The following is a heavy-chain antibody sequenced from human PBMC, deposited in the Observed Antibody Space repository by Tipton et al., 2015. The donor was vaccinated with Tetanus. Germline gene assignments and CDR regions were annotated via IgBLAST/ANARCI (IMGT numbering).Heavy chain of an antibody. Sequence: QLVQSGAEVKKPGASVKVSCKASGYTFTSYGISWVRQATGQGLEWMGWISAYNGNTNYAQKLQGRVTMTTDTSTSTAYMELRSLRSDDTAVYYCARGPSYYDILTGYRPAPLFDYWGQGTLVTVSS. D-gene: IGHD3-9*01. J-gene: IGHJ4*02. CDR3: ARGPSYYDILTGYRPAPLFDY. V-gene: IGHV1-18*01. CDR1: GYTFTSYG. CDR2: ISAYNGNT.